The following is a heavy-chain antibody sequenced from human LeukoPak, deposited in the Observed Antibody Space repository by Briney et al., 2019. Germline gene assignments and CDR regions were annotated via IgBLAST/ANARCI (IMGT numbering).Heavy chain of an antibody. D-gene: IGHD4-23*01. CDR2: IRYDGSNK. CDR3: AKVGGNSSSSGSPPLDY. Sequence: GGSLRLSCAASGFTFSSYGMHWVRQAPGKGLEWVAFIRYDGSNKYYADSVKGRFTISRDNSKNTLYLQMNSLRAEGTAVYYCAKVGGNSSSSGSPPLDYWGQGTLVTVSS. V-gene: IGHV3-30*02. J-gene: IGHJ4*02. CDR1: GFTFSSYG.